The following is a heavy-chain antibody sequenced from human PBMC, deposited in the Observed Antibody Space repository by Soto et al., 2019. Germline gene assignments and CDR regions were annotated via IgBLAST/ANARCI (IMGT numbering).Heavy chain of an antibody. CDR1: GGTFSSYA. D-gene: IGHD7-27*01. V-gene: IGHV1-69*13. Sequence: SVKVSCKASGGTFSSYAISWVRQAPGQGLEWMGGIIPIFGTANYAQKFQGRVTITADESTSTAYMELSSLRSEDTAVYYCARTVERTGDFDYWGQGTLVTVSS. J-gene: IGHJ4*02. CDR3: ARTVERTGDFDY. CDR2: IIPIFGTA.